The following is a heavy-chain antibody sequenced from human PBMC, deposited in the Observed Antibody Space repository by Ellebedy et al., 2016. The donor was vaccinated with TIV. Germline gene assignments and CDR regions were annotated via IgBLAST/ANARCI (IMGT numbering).Heavy chain of an antibody. CDR1: GGSISSGGYY. Sequence: SETLSLXCTVSGGSISSGGYYWSWIRQHPGKGLEWIGYIYYSGSTYYNPSLKSRVTISVDTSKNQFSLKLSSVTAADTAVYYCASHPTTDYYYYMDVWGKGTTVTVSS. CDR3: ASHPTTDYYYYMDV. J-gene: IGHJ6*03. D-gene: IGHD1-26*01. CDR2: IYYSGST. V-gene: IGHV4-31*03.